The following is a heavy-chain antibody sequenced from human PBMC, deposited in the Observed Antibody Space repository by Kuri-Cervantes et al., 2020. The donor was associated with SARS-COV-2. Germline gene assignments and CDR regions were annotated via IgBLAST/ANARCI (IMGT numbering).Heavy chain of an antibody. Sequence: SETLSLTCSVSGGSISSYYWSWIRQPPGKGLEWIGYIYYSGSTNYNPSLMSRLTISVDTSKNQFSLKLSSVTAADTAAYYCARLGRYCSCTSCYPNWFDPWGQGTLVTVSS. CDR3: ARLGRYCSCTSCYPNWFDP. CDR1: GGSISSYY. D-gene: IGHD2-2*01. CDR2: IYYSGST. J-gene: IGHJ5*02. V-gene: IGHV4-59*01.